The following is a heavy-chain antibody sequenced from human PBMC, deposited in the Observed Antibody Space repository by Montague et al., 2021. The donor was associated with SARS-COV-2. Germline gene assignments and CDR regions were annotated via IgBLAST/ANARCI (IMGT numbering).Heavy chain of an antibody. CDR3: ARHVSSSWHRFEY. Sequence: SETLSLTCAVDGGSFTGYSWNWIRQPPGKGLEWIGEVKHPGGTNYNPSLKSRATISIDMSKNQFSLNLESVTAADTAVYYCARHVSSSWHRFEYWGQGTLVTVSS. D-gene: IGHD2-15*01. V-gene: IGHV4-34*01. CDR1: GGSFTGYS. CDR2: VKHPGGT. J-gene: IGHJ4*02.